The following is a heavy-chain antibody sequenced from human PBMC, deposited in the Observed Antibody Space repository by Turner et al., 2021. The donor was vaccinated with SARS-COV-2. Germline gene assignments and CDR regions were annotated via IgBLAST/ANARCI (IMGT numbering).Heavy chain of an antibody. CDR2: IDWDDNK. V-gene: IGHV2-70*01. CDR1: GSSLSTSGMC. J-gene: IGHJ6*02. CDR3: AQNPILLRGGSLFYYYGMDV. Sequence: QVTLREPGPVPVKPTQTLTLSCTLSGSSLSTSGMCVSWIRQPPGKALAWLAPIDWDDNKYYSTSLKTRLTISKDTSKNQVVLKMTNMDPVDTATYYCAQNPILLRGGSLFYYYGMDVWGQGTTVTVSS. D-gene: IGHD1-26*01.